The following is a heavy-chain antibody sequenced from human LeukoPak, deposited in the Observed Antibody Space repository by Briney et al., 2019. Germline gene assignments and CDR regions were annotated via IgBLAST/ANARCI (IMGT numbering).Heavy chain of an antibody. CDR3: ARVNYYYYYGMDV. V-gene: IGHV3-7*01. CDR1: GFTFSSYW. J-gene: IGHJ6*02. Sequence: GGSLRLSCAASGFTFSSYWMSWVRQAPGKGLEWVANIKQDGSEKYYVDSVKGRFTISRDNAKNSLYLQMNSLRAEDTAVYYCARVNYYYYYGMDVWGQGTTVTASS. CDR2: IKQDGSEK.